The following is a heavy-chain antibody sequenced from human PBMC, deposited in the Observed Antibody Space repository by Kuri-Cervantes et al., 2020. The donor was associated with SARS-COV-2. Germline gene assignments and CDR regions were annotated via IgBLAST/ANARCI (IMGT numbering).Heavy chain of an antibody. CDR1: GGSFSGYY. D-gene: IGHD6-19*01. Sequence: SETLSLTCAVYGGSFSGYYWSWIRQPPGKGLEWIGEINHSGSTNYNPSLKSRVTISVDTSKNQFSLKLSTVTAADTSVYYCARARIAVAGNCFDPWGQGNLVTVAS. V-gene: IGHV4-34*01. CDR3: ARARIAVAGNCFDP. J-gene: IGHJ5*02. CDR2: INHSGST.